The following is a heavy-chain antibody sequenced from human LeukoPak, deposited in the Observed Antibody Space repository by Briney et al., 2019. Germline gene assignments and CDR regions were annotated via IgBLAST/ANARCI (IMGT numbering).Heavy chain of an antibody. CDR2: VNESGGT. V-gene: IGHV4-34*01. CDR3: ARGQGATVPQVGKNWFDP. Sequence: PSETLSLTCAVYIDSFSNYHWNWIRQTPAKGMEWIGEVNESGGTNISPSLRSRVILSVDTSKNQFSLKLISVTVADTAIYYCARGQGATVPQVGKNWFDPWGQGTRVTVSA. D-gene: IGHD1-26*01. J-gene: IGHJ5*02. CDR1: IDSFSNYH.